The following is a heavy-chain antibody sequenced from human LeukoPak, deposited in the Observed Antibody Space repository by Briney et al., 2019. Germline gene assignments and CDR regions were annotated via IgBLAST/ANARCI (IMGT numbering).Heavy chain of an antibody. CDR2: IRQDGSQK. V-gene: IGHV3-7*01. J-gene: IGHJ4*02. CDR1: GFTFSSYW. D-gene: IGHD3-22*01. Sequence: GGSLRLSCAASGFTFSSYWMSWVRQAPGKGLEWVATIRQDGSQKYYVDSVKGRFTISRDNAKNSLYLQMNSLRAEDTAVYYCARSAAMISLQLDYWGQGTLVTVSS. CDR3: ARSAAMISLQLDY.